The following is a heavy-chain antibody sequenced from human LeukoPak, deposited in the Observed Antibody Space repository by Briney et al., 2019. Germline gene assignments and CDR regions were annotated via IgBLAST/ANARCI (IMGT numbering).Heavy chain of an antibody. V-gene: IGHV3-48*01. Sequence: PGGSLRLSCAASGFTFSTYSMNWVRQAPGKGLEWVSYISSSSSTIYYADSVKGRFTISRDNAKNSLYLQMNSLRAEDTAVYYCAKVFPYYDSSGTFDYWGQGTLVTVSS. CDR3: AKVFPYYDSSGTFDY. CDR2: ISSSSSTI. CDR1: GFTFSTYS. J-gene: IGHJ4*02. D-gene: IGHD3-22*01.